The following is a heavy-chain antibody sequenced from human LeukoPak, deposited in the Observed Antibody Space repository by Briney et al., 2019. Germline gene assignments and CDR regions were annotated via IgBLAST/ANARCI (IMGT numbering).Heavy chain of an antibody. D-gene: IGHD6-13*01. CDR3: ARDVAAAGHFDY. V-gene: IGHV1-46*01. Sequence: ASVKVSCKTSGYTFSNYYLHWVRQAPGPGPEWMGIIKPSDGSTQYPQKFQGRVTMTRDMSTSTVYMELSSLRSEDTAVYYCARDVAAAGHFDYWGQGTLVTVSS. J-gene: IGHJ4*02. CDR2: IKPSDGST. CDR1: GYTFSNYY.